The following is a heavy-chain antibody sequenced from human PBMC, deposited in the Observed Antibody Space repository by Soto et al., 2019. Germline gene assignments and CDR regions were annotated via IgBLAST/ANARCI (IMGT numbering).Heavy chain of an antibody. J-gene: IGHJ3*02. D-gene: IGHD3-3*01. CDR1: GFTFSSYA. V-gene: IGHV3-23*01. CDR2: ISGSGGST. CDR3: AKVNRFVDWFDAFDI. Sequence: EVQLLESGGGLVQPGGSLRLSCAASGFTFSSYAMSWVRQAPGKGLEWVSAISGSGGSTYYADSVKGRFTISRDNSKNTLYLQMNSRRSEDTAVYYCAKVNRFVDWFDAFDIWGQGTMVTVSS.